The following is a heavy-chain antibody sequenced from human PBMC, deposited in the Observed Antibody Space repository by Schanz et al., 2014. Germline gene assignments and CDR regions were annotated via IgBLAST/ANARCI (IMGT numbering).Heavy chain of an antibody. Sequence: QVQLVQSGAEVKEPGASVKVSCKASGYTFTSNGITWVRQAPGQGPEWMGRIIPILGIGNDAQKFQGRVTITADKSTSTAYMELSSLRSEDTAVYYCARDIGADTAMGNWGQGTLVTVSS. V-gene: IGHV1-69*04. CDR2: IIPILGIG. J-gene: IGHJ4*02. CDR3: ARDIGADTAMGN. CDR1: GYTFTSNG. D-gene: IGHD5-18*01.